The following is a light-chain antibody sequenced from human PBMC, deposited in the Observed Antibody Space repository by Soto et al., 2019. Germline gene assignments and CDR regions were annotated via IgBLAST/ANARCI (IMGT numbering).Light chain of an antibody. V-gene: IGKV1-5*02. CDR1: QSVSTR. CDR3: QQYSVYWT. J-gene: IGKJ1*01. CDR2: DAS. Sequence: DTQMTQSPPSMSASVEDRVTIIFRASQSVSTRLAWDQQKPGKAPKVLIYDASSWAGGVPSRFTGSGSGTEFTLTINSLQPDDFATYYCQQYSVYWTFGQGTKVDI.